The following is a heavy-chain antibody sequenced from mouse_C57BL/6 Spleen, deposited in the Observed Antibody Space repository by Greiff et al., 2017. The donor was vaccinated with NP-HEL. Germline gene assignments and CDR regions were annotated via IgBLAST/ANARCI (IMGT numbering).Heavy chain of an antibody. CDR1: GFTFSSYT. J-gene: IGHJ1*03. V-gene: IGHV5-9*01. CDR2: ISGGGGNT. D-gene: IGHD2-4*01. CDR3: ARQRDYDGYFDV. Sequence: EVHLVESGGGLVKPGGSLKLSCAASGFTFSSYTMSWVRQTPEKRLEWVATISGGGGNTYYPDSVKGRFTISRDNAKNTLYLQMSSLRSEDTALYYCARQRDYDGYFDVWGTGTTVTVSS.